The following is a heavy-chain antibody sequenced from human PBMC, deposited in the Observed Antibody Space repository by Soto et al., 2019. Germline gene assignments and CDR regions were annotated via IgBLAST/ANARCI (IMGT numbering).Heavy chain of an antibody. CDR1: GDSIRSYY. D-gene: IGHD3-22*01. Sequence: SETLSLTCTVSGDSIRSYYWTWIRQPPGKGLELIGYIYYSGSTRYNPSLKSRVTISVDMSKNQFSLKLSSVTAADTAVYYCARDGEGDSSGYYPYTSRSDYWGQGTLVTAPQ. J-gene: IGHJ4*02. V-gene: IGHV4-59*12. CDR3: ARDGEGDSSGYYPYTSRSDY. CDR2: IYYSGST.